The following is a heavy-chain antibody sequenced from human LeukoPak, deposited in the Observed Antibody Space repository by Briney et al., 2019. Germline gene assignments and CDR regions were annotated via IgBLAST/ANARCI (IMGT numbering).Heavy chain of an antibody. CDR3: ARERFSMVRGVIINWFDP. J-gene: IGHJ5*02. CDR1: GVTFSSYA. V-gene: IGHV3-30-3*01. D-gene: IGHD3-10*01. Sequence: AGGSLRLSCAASGVTFSSYAMHWVRQAPGKGLEWVAVISYDGSNKYYADSVKGRFTISRDNSKNTLYLQMNSLRAEDTAVYYCARERFSMVRGVIINWFDPWGQGTLVTVSS. CDR2: ISYDGSNK.